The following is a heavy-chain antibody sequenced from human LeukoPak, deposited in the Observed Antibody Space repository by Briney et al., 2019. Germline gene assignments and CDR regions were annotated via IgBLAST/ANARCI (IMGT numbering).Heavy chain of an antibody. V-gene: IGHV1-46*01. J-gene: IGHJ4*02. CDR3: AREERIFGGHYDY. Sequence: ASVKVSCKASGYTFTDYYIHWVRQAPGQGLEWMGIINPSGGSTSYAQKFQGRVTMTRDMSTSTVYMELSSLRSEDTAVYYCAREERIFGGHYDYWGQGTLVTVSS. CDR1: GYTFTDYY. D-gene: IGHD3-3*01. CDR2: INPSGGST.